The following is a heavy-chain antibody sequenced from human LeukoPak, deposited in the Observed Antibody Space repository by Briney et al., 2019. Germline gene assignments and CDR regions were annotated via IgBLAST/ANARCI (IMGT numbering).Heavy chain of an antibody. D-gene: IGHD3-10*01. Sequence: GGSLRLSCAASGFTFNTYGVHWLRRSPGKGLGWLAVIWYDSSNKYYADSVKGRFSISRDNSKNSLYLQMNSLRAEDTAVYYCAREITMIRGAPLGWFDPWGQGPPVTVSS. CDR3: AREITMIRGAPLGWFDP. CDR1: GFTFNTYG. V-gene: IGHV3-33*01. CDR2: IWYDSSNK. J-gene: IGHJ5*02.